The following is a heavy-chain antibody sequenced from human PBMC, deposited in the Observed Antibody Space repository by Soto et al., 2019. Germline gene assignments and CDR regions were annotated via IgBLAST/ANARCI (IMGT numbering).Heavy chain of an antibody. D-gene: IGHD2-21*01. J-gene: IGHJ3*02. V-gene: IGHV4-4*02. Sequence: PSETLSLTCAVSGGSISSSSWRTWVRQSPGKGLEWIGEIYHAGSPNYNPSFQSRVTISADTSKNHFSLRLTSVTAADSATYYCARGLSFRGDFDIWGQGTTVTVSS. CDR3: ARGLSFRGDFDI. CDR1: GGSISSSSW. CDR2: IYHAGSP.